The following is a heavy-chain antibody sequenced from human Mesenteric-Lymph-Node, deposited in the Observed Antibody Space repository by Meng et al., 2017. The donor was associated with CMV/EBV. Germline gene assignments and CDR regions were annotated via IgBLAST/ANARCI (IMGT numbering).Heavy chain of an antibody. J-gene: IGHJ4*02. CDR3: ARSYGPTRSNDY. Sequence: SVKVSCKASGGTFSSYAISWVRQAPGQGLEWMGGIIPILGIANYAQKFQGRVTITADKSTSTAYMELSSLGSDDTAVYHCARSYGPTRSNDYWGQGTLVTVSS. D-gene: IGHD3-16*01. CDR2: IIPILGIA. V-gene: IGHV1-69*10. CDR1: GGTFSSYA.